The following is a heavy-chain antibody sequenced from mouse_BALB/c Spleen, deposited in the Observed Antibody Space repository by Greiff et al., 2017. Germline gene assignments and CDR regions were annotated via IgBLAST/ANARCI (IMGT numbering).Heavy chain of an antibody. J-gene: IGHJ4*01. V-gene: IGHV1-69*02. CDR3: ARNYGSSYYYAMDY. CDR1: GYTFTSYW. D-gene: IGHD1-1*01. CDR2: IDPSDSYT. Sequence: QVQLQQPGAELVKPGASVKLSCKASGYTFTSYWMHWVKQRPGQGLEWIGEIDPSDSYTNYNQKFKGKATLTVDKSSSTAYMQLSSLTSEDSAVYYCARNYGSSYYYAMDYWGQGTSVTVSS.